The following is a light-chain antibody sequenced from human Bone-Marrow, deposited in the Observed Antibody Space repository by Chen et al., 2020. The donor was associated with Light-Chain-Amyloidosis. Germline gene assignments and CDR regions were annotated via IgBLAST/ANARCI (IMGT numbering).Light chain of an antibody. CDR3: QVWDRSSDRPV. Sequence: SYVLTQPTSVSVAPGQTATIACGGNNIGSTSVHWYQQTPGQAPLLVVYDDSDRPSGLPERLSGPNSGKTATLTISRVEAGDEADFYCQVWDRSSDRPVFGGGTKLTVL. J-gene: IGLJ3*02. CDR2: DDS. V-gene: IGLV3-21*02. CDR1: NIGSTS.